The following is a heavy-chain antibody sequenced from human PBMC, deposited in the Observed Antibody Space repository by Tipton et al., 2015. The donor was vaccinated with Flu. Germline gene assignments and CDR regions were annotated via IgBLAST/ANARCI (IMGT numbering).Heavy chain of an antibody. V-gene: IGHV4-39*07. CDR2: IDYSGSA. D-gene: IGHD6-13*01. Sequence: TLSLTCSVSIGSFSINTFYWGWVRQPPGKGLEWIGSIDYSGSAYYNPSLKSRVTISVDTSKNRFSLKLSSVTAADTAVYYCARTGYSSSWLYFQHWGQGTLVTVSS. CDR3: ARTGYSSSWLYFQH. CDR1: IGSFSINTFY. J-gene: IGHJ1*01.